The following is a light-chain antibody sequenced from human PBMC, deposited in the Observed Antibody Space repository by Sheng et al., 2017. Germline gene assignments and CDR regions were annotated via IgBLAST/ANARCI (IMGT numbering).Light chain of an antibody. CDR3: QQYNNWPPT. Sequence: ETVMTQSPDTLSVSPGERATLSCRASQSVASNLAWYQQKPGQAPRLVIHGASTRATGFPARFSGSGSGTEFTLTISGLQSEDFAVYYCQQYNNWPPTFGQGTKVEIK. CDR2: GAS. CDR1: QSVASN. J-gene: IGKJ1*01. V-gene: IGKV3-15*01.